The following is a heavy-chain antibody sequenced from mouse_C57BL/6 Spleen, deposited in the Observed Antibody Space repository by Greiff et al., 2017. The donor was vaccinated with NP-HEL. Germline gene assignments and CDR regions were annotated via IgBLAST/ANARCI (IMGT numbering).Heavy chain of an antibody. CDR3: ARGDYRNPMDY. J-gene: IGHJ4*01. CDR1: GFTFSDYG. Sequence: VQLKQSGGGLVKPGGSLKLSCAASGFTFSDYGMHWVRQAPEKGLEWVAYISSGSSTIYYADTVKGRFTISRGNAKNTLFLQLTSLRSEDTDMCYCARGDYRNPMDYWGQGTSVTDSS. V-gene: IGHV5-17*01. D-gene: IGHD2-14*01. CDR2: ISSGSSTI.